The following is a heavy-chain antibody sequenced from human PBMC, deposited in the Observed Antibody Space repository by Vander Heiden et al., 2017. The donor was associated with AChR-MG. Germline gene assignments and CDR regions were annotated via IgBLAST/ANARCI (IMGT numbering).Heavy chain of an antibody. CDR1: GGSLSRTSYY. V-gene: IGHV4-39*01. Sequence: QLQLQESGPGLVKPSATLSLTCTVSGGSLSRTSYYCGWSRQPPEKGLEWIGSIYYSGSTYYNPSLKSRVTISVDTSKNQFSLKLSSVTAAHTAVYYCARLISVYGSGSHTIDYWGQGTLVTVSS. D-gene: IGHD3-10*01. CDR3: ARLISVYGSGSHTIDY. CDR2: IYYSGST. J-gene: IGHJ4*02.